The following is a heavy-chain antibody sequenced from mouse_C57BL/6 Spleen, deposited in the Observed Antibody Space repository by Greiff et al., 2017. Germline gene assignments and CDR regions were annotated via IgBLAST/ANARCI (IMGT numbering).Heavy chain of an antibody. J-gene: IGHJ2*01. CDR3: GYSNAFDY. CDR1: GYTFTSYT. CDR2: INPSSGYT. D-gene: IGHD2-5*01. V-gene: IGHV1-4*01. Sequence: VKLMESGAELARPGASVKMSCKASGYTFTSYTMHWVKQRPGQGLEWIGYINPSSGYTKYNQKFKDKATLTADKSSSTAYMQLSSLTSEDSAVXYCGYSNAFDYWGTGTTLTVSS.